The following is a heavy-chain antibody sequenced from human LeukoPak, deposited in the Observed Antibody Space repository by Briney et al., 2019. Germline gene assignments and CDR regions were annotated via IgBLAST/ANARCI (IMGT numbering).Heavy chain of an antibody. V-gene: IGHV4-34*01. CDR2: IYYSGSP. CDR1: GGSFSYYY. D-gene: IGHD6-19*01. J-gene: IGHJ5*02. CDR3: ARVAPVAGTGWFDP. Sequence: SETLSLTCSVYGGSFSYYYWNWIRQPPGKGLEWIGNIYYSGSPYYNPSLKSRVTISVDTSKNQFSLKLSSVTAADTAVYYCARVAPVAGTGWFDPWGQGTLVTVSS.